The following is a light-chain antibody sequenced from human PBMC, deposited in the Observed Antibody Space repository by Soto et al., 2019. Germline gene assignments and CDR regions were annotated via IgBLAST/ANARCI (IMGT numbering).Light chain of an antibody. CDR3: QQRSSWPLT. Sequence: EIVLTQSPATLSLSPGERAALSCRASQGVSRFLAWYQQKPGQAPRLLIYDASNRATGIPARFSGSGSGTDFTLAISSLEPEDFPVYYCQQRSSWPLTFGGGTKVEIK. J-gene: IGKJ4*01. CDR2: DAS. V-gene: IGKV3-11*01. CDR1: QGVSRF.